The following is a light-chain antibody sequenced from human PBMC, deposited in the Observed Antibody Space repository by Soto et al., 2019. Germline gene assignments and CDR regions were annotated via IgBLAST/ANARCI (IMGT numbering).Light chain of an antibody. CDR3: SSYTSSSTYV. J-gene: IGLJ1*01. CDR2: EVS. CDR1: SSDVGGYNY. V-gene: IGLV2-14*01. Sequence: SVLTQPASVSGSPGQSITISCTGTSSDVGGYNYVSWYQQHPGKAPKLMIYEVSNRPSGVSNRFSGSKSGNTASLTISGLQAEGEADYYCSSYTSSSTYVFGTGTKV.